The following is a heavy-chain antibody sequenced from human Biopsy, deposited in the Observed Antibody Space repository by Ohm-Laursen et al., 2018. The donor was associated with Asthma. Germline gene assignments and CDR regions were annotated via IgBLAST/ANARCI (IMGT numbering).Heavy chain of an antibody. J-gene: IGHJ3*02. CDR2: ISYDGSNK. Sequence: SLRLSCAASGFSFISYGMHWVRQAPGKGLEWVEVISYDGSNKYYADSVKGRFTISRDNSKNTLYLQMNSLRAEDTAVYYCAKESGSNYAFDIWGQGTMVTVSS. D-gene: IGHD1-1*01. CDR3: AKESGSNYAFDI. CDR1: GFSFISYG. V-gene: IGHV3-30*18.